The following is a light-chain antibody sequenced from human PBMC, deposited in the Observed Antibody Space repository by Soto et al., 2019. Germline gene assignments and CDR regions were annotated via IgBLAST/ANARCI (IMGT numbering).Light chain of an antibody. CDR2: AAS. J-gene: IGKJ3*01. Sequence: DIHMTQSPSSLSASVGDRVTSTCRASQGISNYLAWYQQEPGKPPKLLIFAASTLQSGVPSRFSGSGSGTDFTLTISSLQPEDVGTYYCQRYHRDPFTFGPGTKVDIK. V-gene: IGKV1-27*01. CDR3: QRYHRDPFT. CDR1: QGISNY.